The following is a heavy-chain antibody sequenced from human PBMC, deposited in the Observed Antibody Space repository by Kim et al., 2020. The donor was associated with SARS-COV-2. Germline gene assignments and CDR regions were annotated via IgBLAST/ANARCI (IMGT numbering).Heavy chain of an antibody. CDR1: GFTFSSYA. D-gene: IGHD2-2*01. V-gene: IGHV3-30*04. CDR3: ARDQYCSSTSCYEVFSWYFDL. CDR2: ISYDGSNK. Sequence: GGSLRLSCAASGFTFSSYAMHWVRQAPGKGLEWVAVISYDGSNKYYADSVKGRFTISRDNSKNTLYLQMNSLRAEDTAVYYCARDQYCSSTSCYEVFSWYFDLWGRGTLVTVSS. J-gene: IGHJ2*01.